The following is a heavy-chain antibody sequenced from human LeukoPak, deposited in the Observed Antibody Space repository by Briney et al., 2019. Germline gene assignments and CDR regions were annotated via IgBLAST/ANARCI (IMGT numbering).Heavy chain of an antibody. V-gene: IGHV1-69*05. CDR1: GGTFSSYA. CDR2: IIPIFGTA. Sequence: GSSVKVSCKASGGTFSSYAISWVRQAPGQGLEWMGRIIPIFGTANYAQKFQGRLTITTDESTSTAYMELSSLRSEDTAVYYCASAGYYYGSGSYYNGPFDYWGQGTLVTVSS. CDR3: ASAGYYYGSGSYYNGPFDY. D-gene: IGHD3-10*01. J-gene: IGHJ4*02.